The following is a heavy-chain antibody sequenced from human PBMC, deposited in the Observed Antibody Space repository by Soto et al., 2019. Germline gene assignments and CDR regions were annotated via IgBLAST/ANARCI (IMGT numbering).Heavy chain of an antibody. D-gene: IGHD5-12*01. Sequence: ASVKVSCNASGGGFSNFCISWVRQAPGQGLEWMGGIVPVFGRPNYAQRFRGRLTITADESTSTGYMELISLRSDDTAVYYCAREGSGYNFWGQGTQVTVSS. CDR2: IVPVFGRP. CDR3: AREGSGYNF. CDR1: GGGFSNFC. V-gene: IGHV1-69*13. J-gene: IGHJ4*02.